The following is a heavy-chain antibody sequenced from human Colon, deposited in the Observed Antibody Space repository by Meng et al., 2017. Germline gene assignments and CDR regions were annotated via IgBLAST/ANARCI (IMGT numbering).Heavy chain of an antibody. CDR1: DGSISTSGYY. J-gene: IGHJ5*02. CDR3: VRSSGWVRTGFDP. V-gene: IGHV4-39*01. D-gene: IGHD6-19*01. CDR2: IGHSGIT. Sequence: QPQLQESGPGLVKPSEALSLTCRVSDGSISTSGYYWGWIRQPPGKGLEWIGSIGHSGITYYTPSLKSRVTVSIDTSKSQFSLKLTSVTAADTAVYYCVRSSGWVRTGFDPWGQGTLVTVSS.